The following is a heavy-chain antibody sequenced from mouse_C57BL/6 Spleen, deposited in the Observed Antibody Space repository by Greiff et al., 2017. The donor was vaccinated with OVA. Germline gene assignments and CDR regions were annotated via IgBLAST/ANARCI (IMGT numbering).Heavy chain of an antibody. V-gene: IGHV5-16*01. CDR1: GFTFSDYY. CDR3: ARAIYYDYESAMDY. CDR2: INYDGSST. Sequence: EVQRVESEGGLVQPGSSMKLSCTASGFTFSDYYMAWVRQVPEKGLEWVANINYDGSSTYYLDSLKSRFIISRDNAKNILYLQMSSLKSEDTATYYCARAIYYDYESAMDYWGQGTSVTVSS. J-gene: IGHJ4*01. D-gene: IGHD2-4*01.